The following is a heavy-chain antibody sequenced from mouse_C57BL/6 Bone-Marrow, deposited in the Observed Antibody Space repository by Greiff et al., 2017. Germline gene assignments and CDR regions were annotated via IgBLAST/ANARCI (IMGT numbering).Heavy chain of an antibody. J-gene: IGHJ2*01. D-gene: IGHD2-14*01. V-gene: IGHV5-16*01. Sequence: EVMLVESEGGLVQPGSSMKLSCTASGFTFSDYYMAWVRQVPEKGLEWVANINYDGSSTYYLDSLKSRFIISRDNAKNILYLQMSSMKSEDTATYYCARLGGTTRPDYWGQGTTLTVSS. CDR3: ARLGGTTRPDY. CDR2: INYDGSST. CDR1: GFTFSDYY.